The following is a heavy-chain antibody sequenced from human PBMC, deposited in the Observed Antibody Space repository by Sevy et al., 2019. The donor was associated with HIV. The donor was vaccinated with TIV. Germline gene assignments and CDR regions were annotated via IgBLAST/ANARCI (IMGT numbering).Heavy chain of an antibody. Sequence: SQTLSLTCTVSGGSISSSSYYWGWIRQPPGKGLEWIRRIYYSGSTYYNPSLKSRVIISVDTSKNQFSLKLSSVTAADTAVYYCARRRRVVVVVAATTPFDYWGQGTLVTVSS. V-gene: IGHV4-39*01. CDR3: ARRRRVVVVVAATTPFDY. J-gene: IGHJ4*02. CDR1: GGSISSSSYY. CDR2: IYYSGST. D-gene: IGHD2-15*01.